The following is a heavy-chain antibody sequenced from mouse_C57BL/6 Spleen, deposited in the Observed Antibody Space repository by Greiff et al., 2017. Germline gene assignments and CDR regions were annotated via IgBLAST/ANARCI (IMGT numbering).Heavy chain of an antibody. CDR1: GYTFTSYW. J-gene: IGHJ4*01. Sequence: QVQLQQPGAELVKPGASVKVSCKASGYTFTSYWITWVKQRPGQGLEWIGDIYPGSGGTNYNEKFKSKAKLTVDTSSSTAYMQLSSLTSEDSAGYYCARGGNYVYFYYAMDYWGQGTSVTVSS. V-gene: IGHV1-55*01. CDR3: ARGGNYVYFYYAMDY. CDR2: IYPGSGGT. D-gene: IGHD2-1*01.